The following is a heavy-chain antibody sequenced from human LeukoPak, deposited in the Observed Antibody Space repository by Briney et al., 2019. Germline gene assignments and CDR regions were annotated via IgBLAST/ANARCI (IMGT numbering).Heavy chain of an antibody. D-gene: IGHD6-6*01. CDR3: ARESARLDYYFDY. V-gene: IGHV3-11*01. CDR1: GFTFSDHY. J-gene: IGHJ4*02. CDR2: ISSSGSTI. Sequence: PGGPLRLSCAASGFTFSDHYMSWLRQAPGKGLEWVSYISSSGSTIYYADPVKGRFTISRDNAKKSLYLQMNSLRAEDTAVYYCARESARLDYYFDYWGQGTLVTVSS.